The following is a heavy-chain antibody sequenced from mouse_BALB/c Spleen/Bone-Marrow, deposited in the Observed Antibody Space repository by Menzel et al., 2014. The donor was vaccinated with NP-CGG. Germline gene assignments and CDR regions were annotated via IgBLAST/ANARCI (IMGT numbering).Heavy chain of an antibody. V-gene: IGHV1-31*01. CDR2: INPYNGAT. D-gene: IGHD2-1*01. CDR3: ARGYGNYDYWYFDV. CDR1: GYSFTGYY. Sequence: EVQGVESGPELVKPGASVQISCKASGYSFTGYYMHWVKQSHVKSLEWIGRINPYNGATSYNQNFKDKASLTVDKSSSTAYMELHSLTSEDSAVYYCARGYGNYDYWYFDVWGAGTTVTVSS. J-gene: IGHJ1*01.